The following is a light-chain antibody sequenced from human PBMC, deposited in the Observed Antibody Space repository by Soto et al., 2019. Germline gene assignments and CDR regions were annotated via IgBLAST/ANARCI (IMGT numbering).Light chain of an antibody. Sequence: EIVLTQSPGTRSFSPGERATLSCRASQTIRNNYLAWYQQRPGQAPRLLIYDASMRATGIPARFSGSGSGTDFTLTISRLEPEDFAVYYCQQYGSSRPLTFGGGTKVDIK. CDR1: QTIRNNY. CDR2: DAS. V-gene: IGKV3-20*01. CDR3: QQYGSSRPLT. J-gene: IGKJ4*01.